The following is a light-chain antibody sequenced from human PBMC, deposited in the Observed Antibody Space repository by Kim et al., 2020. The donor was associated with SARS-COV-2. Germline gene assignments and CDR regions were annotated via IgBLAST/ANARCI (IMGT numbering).Light chain of an antibody. CDR3: QSFDTSLSSGV. Sequence: RITISCTGSSSNIGAGYDVHWYQQLPGTAPKLLIYGNNNRPSGVPDRFSGSKSGTSASLAITGLQAEDEADYYCQSFDTSLSSGVFGGGTQLTVL. CDR2: GNN. CDR1: SSNIGAGYD. V-gene: IGLV1-40*01. J-gene: IGLJ3*02.